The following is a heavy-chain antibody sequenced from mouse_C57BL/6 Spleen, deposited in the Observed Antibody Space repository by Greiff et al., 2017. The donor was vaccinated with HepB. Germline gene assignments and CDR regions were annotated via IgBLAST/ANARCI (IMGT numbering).Heavy chain of an antibody. CDR2: INPNYGTT. J-gene: IGHJ2*01. CDR1: GYSFTDYN. V-gene: IGHV1-39*01. CDR3: ARYGYSNYRYYFDY. D-gene: IGHD2-5*01. Sequence: EVKLQESGPELVKPGASVKISCKASGYSFTDYNMNWVKQSNGKSLEWIGVINPNYGTTSYNQKFKGKATLTVDQSSSTAYMQLNSLTSEDSAVYYCARYGYSNYRYYFDYWGQGTTRTVSS.